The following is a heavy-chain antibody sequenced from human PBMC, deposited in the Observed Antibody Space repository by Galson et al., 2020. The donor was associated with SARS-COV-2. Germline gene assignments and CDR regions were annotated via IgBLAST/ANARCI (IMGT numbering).Heavy chain of an antibody. CDR2: IKSKTDGGTT. D-gene: IGHD2-15*01. CDR1: GFTFSNAW. V-gene: IGHV3-15*01. CDR3: TTDGYCSGGSCQYYYYYGMDV. J-gene: IGHJ6*02. Sequence: GGSLRLSCAASGFTFSNAWMSWVRQAPGKGLEWVGRIKSKTDGGTTDYAAPVKGRFTISRDDSKNTLYLQMNSLKTEDTAVYYCTTDGYCSGGSCQYYYYYGMDVWGQGTTVTVSS.